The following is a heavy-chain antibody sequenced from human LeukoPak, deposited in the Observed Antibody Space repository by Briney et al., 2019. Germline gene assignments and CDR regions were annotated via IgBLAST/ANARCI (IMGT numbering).Heavy chain of an antibody. CDR2: ISGSGGST. J-gene: IGHJ3*02. V-gene: IGHV3-23*01. CDR1: GFTFSSYA. Sequence: GGSLRLSCAASGFTFSSYAMSWVRQAPGKGLEWVSAISGSGGSTYYADSVKGRFTISRDSPKNTLYLQMNSLRAEDAAVYYCARSYAPGYIWGQGTMVTVSS. CDR3: ARSYAPGYI. D-gene: IGHD2-2*01.